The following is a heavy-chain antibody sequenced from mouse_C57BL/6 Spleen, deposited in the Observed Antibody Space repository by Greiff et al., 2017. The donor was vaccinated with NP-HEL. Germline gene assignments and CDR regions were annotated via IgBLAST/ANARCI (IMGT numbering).Heavy chain of an antibody. J-gene: IGHJ4*01. CDR3: AKKAYYYGSSYVRGAMDY. D-gene: IGHD1-1*01. Sequence: QVQLKESGPGLVQPSQSLSITCTVSGFSLTSYGVHWVRQSPGKGLEWLGVIWRGGSTDYNAAFMSRLSITKDNSKSQVFFKMNSLQADDTAIYYCAKKAYYYGSSYVRGAMDYWGQGTSVTVSS. CDR1: GFSLTSYG. CDR2: IWRGGST. V-gene: IGHV2-5*01.